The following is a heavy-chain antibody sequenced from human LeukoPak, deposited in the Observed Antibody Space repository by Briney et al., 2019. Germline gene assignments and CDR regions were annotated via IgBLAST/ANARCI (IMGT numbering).Heavy chain of an antibody. V-gene: IGHV4-39*01. J-gene: IGHJ4*02. CDR2: MYYSGAA. CDR1: GGSISSSSYY. D-gene: IGHD1-26*01. CDR3: ARYIGGSGTYYFDH. Sequence: SETLSLTCTVSGGSISSSSYYWGWIRQPPGRGLEWIGSMYYSGAAYFNPSLKSRVTISVDTSKNQFSLKLISVTAADTAVYYCARYIGGSGTYYFDHWGQGTLVTVSS.